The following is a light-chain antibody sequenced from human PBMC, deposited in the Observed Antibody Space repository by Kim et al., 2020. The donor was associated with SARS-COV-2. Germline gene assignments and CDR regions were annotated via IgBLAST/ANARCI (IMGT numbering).Light chain of an antibody. CDR3: QQSYSTHPIT. CDR2: AAS. V-gene: IGKV1-39*01. J-gene: IGKJ5*01. Sequence: DIQMTQSPSSLSASVGDRVTITCRASQSISSYLNWYQQNPGKAPKLLIYAASSLQRGVPSRFSGSGSGTDFTLTISSLQPEDFATYYCQQSYSTHPITFGQGTRLEIK. CDR1: QSISSY.